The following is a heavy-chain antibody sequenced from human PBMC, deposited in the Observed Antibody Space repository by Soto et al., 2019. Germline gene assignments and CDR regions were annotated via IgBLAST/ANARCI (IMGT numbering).Heavy chain of an antibody. D-gene: IGHD4-4*01. CDR3: ARDTYSNYGPGFDY. CDR1: GGSISSYY. J-gene: IGHJ4*02. Sequence: QVQLQESGPGLVKPSETLSLTCTVSGGSISSYYWSWIRQPPGKGLEWIGYIYYSGSTNYNPSLKSRVTISVDTSKNQFSLKLSSVTAADTAVYYCARDTYSNYGPGFDYWGQGTLVTVSS. V-gene: IGHV4-59*01. CDR2: IYYSGST.